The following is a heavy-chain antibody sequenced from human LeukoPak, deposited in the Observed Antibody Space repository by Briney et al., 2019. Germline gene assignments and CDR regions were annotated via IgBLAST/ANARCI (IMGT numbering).Heavy chain of an antibody. CDR2: ISSSSSYI. D-gene: IGHD2-2*02. CDR3: ARGRYCSSTSCYTHFDY. Sequence: PGGSLRLSCAASGFTFSSYSMNWVRQAPGKGLEWVSSISSSSSYIYYADSVKGRFTISGDNAKNSLYLQMNSLRAEDTAVYYCARGRYCSSTSCYTHFDYWGQGTLVTVSS. CDR1: GFTFSSYS. V-gene: IGHV3-21*04. J-gene: IGHJ4*02.